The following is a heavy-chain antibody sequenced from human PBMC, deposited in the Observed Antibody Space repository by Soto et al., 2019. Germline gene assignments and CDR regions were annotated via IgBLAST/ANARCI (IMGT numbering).Heavy chain of an antibody. D-gene: IGHD5-12*01. CDR2: ISYDGSNK. Sequence: GGSLRLSCAASGFTFSSYGMHWVRQAPGKGLEWVAVISYDGSNKYYADSVKGRFTISRDNSKNTLYLQMNSLRAEDTAVYYCAKGFGSPGRDGYNFDYWGQGTLVTVSS. J-gene: IGHJ4*02. CDR1: GFTFSSYG. CDR3: AKGFGSPGRDGYNFDY. V-gene: IGHV3-30*18.